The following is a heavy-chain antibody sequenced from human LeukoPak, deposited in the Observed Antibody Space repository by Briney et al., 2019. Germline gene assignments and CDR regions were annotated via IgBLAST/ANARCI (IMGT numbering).Heavy chain of an antibody. D-gene: IGHD3-10*01. CDR3: VRGYRGFDH. V-gene: IGHV3-72*01. J-gene: IGHJ4*02. CDR2: SRNKDHRHST. CDR1: GFTFSDHY. Sequence: GGSLRLSCAVSGFTFSDHYMDWVRQAPGKGLEWVARSRNKDHRHSTEYATSVEGRFIISGDDSRNSLDLQMNSLNSDDTALYYCVRGYRGFDHWGQGTMVTVS.